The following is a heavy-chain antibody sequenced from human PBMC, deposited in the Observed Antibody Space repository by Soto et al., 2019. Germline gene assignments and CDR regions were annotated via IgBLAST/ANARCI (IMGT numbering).Heavy chain of an antibody. CDR1: GLTVSSYY. J-gene: IGHJ3*02. CDR3: ASDRPGYEEDAFVI. V-gene: IGHV3-53*02. CDR2: LYSGGST. D-gene: IGHD3-16*01. Sequence: EVQLVETGGGLIQPGGSLRLSCAASGLTVSSYYMNWVRKGPGKGLEWVTVLYSGGSTHYAGSVKGRFIISRDNSTNTVYLEMNSLRAEHTAVYYCASDRPGYEEDAFVIWGHGTMVTVSS.